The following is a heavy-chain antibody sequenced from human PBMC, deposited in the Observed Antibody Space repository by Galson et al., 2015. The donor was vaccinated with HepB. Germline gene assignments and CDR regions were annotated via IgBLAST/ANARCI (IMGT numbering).Heavy chain of an antibody. CDR1: GFTFSSYG. CDR2: ISYDGSNK. Sequence: SLRLSCAASGFTFSSYGMHWVRQAPGKGLEWVAVISYDGSNKYYADSVKGRFTISRDNSKNTLYLQMNSLRAEDTAVYYCAKDFVLAAGTIFDYWGQGTLVTVSS. D-gene: IGHD6-13*01. J-gene: IGHJ4*02. V-gene: IGHV3-30*18. CDR3: AKDFVLAAGTIFDY.